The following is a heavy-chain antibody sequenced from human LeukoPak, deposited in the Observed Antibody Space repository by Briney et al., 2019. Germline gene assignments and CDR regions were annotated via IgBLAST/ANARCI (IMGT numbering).Heavy chain of an antibody. V-gene: IGHV5-51*01. CDR3: ARQSGDFDY. J-gene: IGHJ4*02. CDR2: IYPGDSDT. Sequence: GEALKISCTGSGYSFTSYWIGWVRHMAGKRLEWMGIIYPGDSDTRYSPSFQGQVTISADKSISTAYLQWSSLKASDTAMDYCARQSGDFDYWGQGTLVTAPS. CDR1: GYSFTSYW. D-gene: IGHD7-27*01.